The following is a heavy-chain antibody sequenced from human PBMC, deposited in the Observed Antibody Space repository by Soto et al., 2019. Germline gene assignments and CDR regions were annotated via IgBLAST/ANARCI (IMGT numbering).Heavy chain of an antibody. CDR3: ARDSRTPSGGMDV. CDR2: IYYSAST. J-gene: IGHJ6*02. CDR1: GGSINSGDYH. V-gene: IGHV4-30-4*01. Sequence: SETLSLTCTVSGGSINSGDYHWTWIRQSPGKGLEWIGAIYYSASTYYNPSLVSRIHMSVDMSKNQFSLKLTSVTAADTAVYYCARDSRTPSGGMDVWGQGTTVTVSS.